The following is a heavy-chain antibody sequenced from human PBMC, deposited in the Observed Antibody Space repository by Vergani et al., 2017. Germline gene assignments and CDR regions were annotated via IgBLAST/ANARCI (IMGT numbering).Heavy chain of an antibody. D-gene: IGHD2-21*01. J-gene: IGHJ3*01. CDR3: TKGSFYSHASAGHCYHPYTGFDL. CDR1: GITFWKFG. CDR2: SSWNSGAV. Sequence: EVDLVESGGGLAQPGGSLRLSCEASGITFWKFGMHWVRQGPGKGLEWVSGSSWNSGAVDYADSVRGRFTISRDNAKNSLFLEMNSLRFEDTAVYFCTKGSFYSHASAGHCYHPYTGFDLWGPGTLVTVSS. V-gene: IGHV3-9*01.